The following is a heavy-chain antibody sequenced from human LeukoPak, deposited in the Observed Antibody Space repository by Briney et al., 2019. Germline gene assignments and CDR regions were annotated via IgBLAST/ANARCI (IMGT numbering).Heavy chain of an antibody. D-gene: IGHD5-18*01. Sequence: SETLSLTCSVSGGSINNYYWDWIRQPAGKGLEWIGRIYTSGSTNYNPSLKSRVTMSVDTSKNQFSLKLSSVTAADTAVYYCARAPPPTALYSYGSFFDYWGQGTLVTVSS. J-gene: IGHJ4*02. V-gene: IGHV4-4*07. CDR3: ARAPPPTALYSYGSFFDY. CDR2: IYTSGST. CDR1: GGSINNYY.